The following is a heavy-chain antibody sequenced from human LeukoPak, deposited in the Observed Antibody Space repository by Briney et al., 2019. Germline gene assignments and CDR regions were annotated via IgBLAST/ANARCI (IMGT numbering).Heavy chain of an antibody. CDR2: INPNSGGT. CDR3: ARDLNRIAMVAATVWFDP. Sequence: ASVKVSCMASGYTFTGYYMHWVRQAPGQGLEWMGWINPNSGGTNYAQKFQGRVTMTRDTSISTAYMELSRLRSDDTAVYYCARDLNRIAMVAATVWFDPWGQGTLVTVSS. D-gene: IGHD2-15*01. J-gene: IGHJ5*02. CDR1: GYTFTGYY. V-gene: IGHV1-2*02.